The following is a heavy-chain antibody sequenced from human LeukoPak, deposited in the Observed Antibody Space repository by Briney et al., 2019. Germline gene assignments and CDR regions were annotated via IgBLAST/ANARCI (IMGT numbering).Heavy chain of an antibody. CDR3: ARGPTWGIAVATIDY. CDR1: GGSISSSSYY. D-gene: IGHD6-19*01. Sequence: PSETLSLTCTVSGGSISSSSYYWGWIRQPPGKGLEWIGSIYYSGSTYYNPSLKSRVTISVDTSKNQFSLKLSSVTAADTAVYYCARGPTWGIAVATIDYWGQGTLVTVSS. J-gene: IGHJ4*02. CDR2: IYYSGST. V-gene: IGHV4-39*01.